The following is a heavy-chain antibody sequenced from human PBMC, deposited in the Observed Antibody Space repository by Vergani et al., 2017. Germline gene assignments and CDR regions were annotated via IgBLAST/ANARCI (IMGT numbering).Heavy chain of an antibody. J-gene: IGHJ3*02. Sequence: QVQLVQSGAEVKKPASSVKVSCKASGGTFSSYAISWVRQAPGQGLEWMGGIIPIFGTANYAQKFQGRVTITADESTSTAYMELSSLRSEDTAVYYCARDAPTRVCSSTSCQDAFDIWGQGTMVTVSS. CDR3: ARDAPTRVCSSTSCQDAFDI. CDR1: GGTFSSYA. CDR2: IIPIFGTA. V-gene: IGHV1-69*01. D-gene: IGHD2-2*01.